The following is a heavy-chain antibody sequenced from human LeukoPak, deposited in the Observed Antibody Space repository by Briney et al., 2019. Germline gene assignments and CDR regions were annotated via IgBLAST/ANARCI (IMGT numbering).Heavy chain of an antibody. CDR2: IYTSGST. Sequence: SETLSLSCTVSGGSISSGSYYWSWIRQPAGKGLEWIGRIYTSGSTNYNPSLKSRVTISVDTSKNQFSLKLSSVTAADTAVYYSAREGSSDAFDIWGQGTMVTVSS. V-gene: IGHV4-61*02. J-gene: IGHJ3*02. CDR1: GGSISSGSYY. D-gene: IGHD6-13*01. CDR3: AREGSSDAFDI.